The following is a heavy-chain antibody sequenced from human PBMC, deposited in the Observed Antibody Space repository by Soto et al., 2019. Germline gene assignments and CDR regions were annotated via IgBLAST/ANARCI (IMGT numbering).Heavy chain of an antibody. Sequence: GGSLSLSCAASGFTFSSYCMHWVRQSPGKGLEWVAVIWYDGSNKYYADSVKGRFTISRDNSKNTLYLQMNSLRAEDTAVYYCAREWYSSSWYYYYGMDVGGQGTTVTVSS. D-gene: IGHD6-13*01. CDR1: GFTFSSYC. CDR2: IWYDGSNK. V-gene: IGHV3-33*01. CDR3: AREWYSSSWYYYYGMDV. J-gene: IGHJ6*02.